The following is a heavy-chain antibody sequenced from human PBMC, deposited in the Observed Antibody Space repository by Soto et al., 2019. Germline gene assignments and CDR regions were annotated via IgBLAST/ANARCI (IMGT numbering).Heavy chain of an antibody. CDR3: ARDQNYDFWSGYCFYYFDY. D-gene: IGHD3-3*01. CDR2: IKQDGSEK. V-gene: IGHV3-7*05. Sequence: GGSLRLSCAASGFTFSSYWMSWVRQAPGKGLEWVANIKQDGSEKYYVDSVKGRFTISRDNAKNSLYLQMNSLRAEDTAVYYCARDQNYDFWSGYCFYYFDYWGQGTLVTVSS. CDR1: GFTFSSYW. J-gene: IGHJ4*02.